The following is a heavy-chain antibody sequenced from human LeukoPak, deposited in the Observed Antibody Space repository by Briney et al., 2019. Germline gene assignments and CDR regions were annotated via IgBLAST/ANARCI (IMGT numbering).Heavy chain of an antibody. CDR1: GGSFSAYY. J-gene: IGHJ4*02. D-gene: IGHD7-27*01. V-gene: IGHV4-34*01. CDR3: ARGFRGDNFDY. Sequence: SETLSLTCAVYGGSFSAYYWSWIRQPPGKGLEWIGEINDNGSTNYSPSLKSRITISVDTSKNQFSLKLRSVTAADTAVYYCARGFRGDNFDYWGQGTLVTVSS. CDR2: INDNGST.